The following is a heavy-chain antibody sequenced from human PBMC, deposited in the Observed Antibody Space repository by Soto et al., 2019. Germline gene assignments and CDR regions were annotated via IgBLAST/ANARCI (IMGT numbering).Heavy chain of an antibody. Sequence: GASVKVSCKASGYTFTSYAMHWVRQAPGQRLEWMGWINAGNGNTKYSQKFQGRVTITRDTSASTAYMELSSLRSEDTAVYYCARLTDPNYYDSSGLEPWGQGTTVTVS. CDR1: GYTFTSYA. V-gene: IGHV1-3*01. J-gene: IGHJ6*02. CDR3: ARLTDPNYYDSSGLEP. CDR2: INAGNGNT. D-gene: IGHD3-22*01.